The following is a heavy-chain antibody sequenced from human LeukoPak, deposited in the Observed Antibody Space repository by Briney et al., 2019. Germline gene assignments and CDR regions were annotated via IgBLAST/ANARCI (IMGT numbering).Heavy chain of an antibody. CDR2: INPNSGGT. D-gene: IGHD1-26*01. J-gene: IGHJ4*02. V-gene: IGHV1-2*02. CDR1: GYTFTGFY. CDR3: ARARWDRARYFDY. Sequence: ASVKVSCKASGYTFTGFYIHWVRQAPGQGLEWMGWINPNSGGTIYAQKFQGRVTMTRDTSISTAYIELSRLRSDDTAVYYCARARWDRARYFDYWGQGTLVTVSS.